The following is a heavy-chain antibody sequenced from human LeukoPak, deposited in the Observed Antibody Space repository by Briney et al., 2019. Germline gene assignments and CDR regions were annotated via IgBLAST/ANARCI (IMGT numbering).Heavy chain of an antibody. Sequence: PGGSLRHSCAASGFTFSDYYMSWIRQAPGKGLEWVSYISSSSSYTNYADSVKGRFTISRDNAKNSLYLQMNSLRAEDTAVYYCARVEYGSGSPMIDYWGQGTLVTVSS. D-gene: IGHD3-10*01. CDR2: ISSSSSYT. CDR3: ARVEYGSGSPMIDY. J-gene: IGHJ4*02. CDR1: GFTFSDYY. V-gene: IGHV3-11*05.